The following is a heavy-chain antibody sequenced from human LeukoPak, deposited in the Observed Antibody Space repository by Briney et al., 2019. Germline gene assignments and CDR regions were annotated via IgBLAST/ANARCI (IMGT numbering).Heavy chain of an antibody. CDR1: GFTYKNYA. D-gene: IGHD2-15*01. Sequence: GGSLRLLYGAWGFTYKNYAMLWVRQATGKGLEWVSNICGSGGTKYYADSVKGRFTISRDESKNTLYLQMNSLRAEDTAVYYCAKGNTASCYSHGNYWGQGTLVTVSS. V-gene: IGHV3-23*01. J-gene: IGHJ4*02. CDR2: ICGSGGTK. CDR3: AKGNTASCYSHGNY.